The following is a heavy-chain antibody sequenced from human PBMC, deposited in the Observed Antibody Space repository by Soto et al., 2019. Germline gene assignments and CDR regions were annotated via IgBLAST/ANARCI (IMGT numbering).Heavy chain of an antibody. CDR3: ARGRKKWESRPGFDY. V-gene: IGHV3-30-3*01. D-gene: IGHD1-26*01. Sequence: GGSLRLSCAASGFTFSSYAMHWVRQAPGKGLEWVAVISYDGSNKYYADSVKGRFTISRDNSKNTLYLQMNSLRAEDTAVYYCARGRKKWESRPGFDYWGQGTLVTVSS. CDR2: ISYDGSNK. J-gene: IGHJ4*02. CDR1: GFTFSSYA.